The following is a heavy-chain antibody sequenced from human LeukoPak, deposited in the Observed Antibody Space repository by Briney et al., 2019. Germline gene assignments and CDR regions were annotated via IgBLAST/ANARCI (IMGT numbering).Heavy chain of an antibody. D-gene: IGHD4-11*01. J-gene: IGHJ4*02. V-gene: IGHV4-4*02. CDR1: GGSISSTNW. Sequence: SETLSLTCTVSGGSISSTNWWSWVRQPPGKGLEWIGEIYHSESTNYNPSLKSRVTISVDKSKNQFSLKLSSVTAADTAVYYCARVGTTITHTPGYFDYWGQGTLVTVSS. CDR3: ARVGTTITHTPGYFDY. CDR2: IYHSEST.